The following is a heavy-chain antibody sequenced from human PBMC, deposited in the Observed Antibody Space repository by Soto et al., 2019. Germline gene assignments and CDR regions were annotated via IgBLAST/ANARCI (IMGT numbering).Heavy chain of an antibody. CDR3: ASDYGSGSYGAYYYYGMDV. Sequence: ASVKVSCKASGYTFTSYGISWVRQAPGQGLEWMGWISAYNGNTNYSPSFQGHATISADKSISTAYLQWSSLKASDTAMYYCASDYGSGSYGAYYYYGMDVWGQGTTVTVSS. J-gene: IGHJ6*02. CDR2: ISAYNGNT. CDR1: GYTFTSYG. V-gene: IGHV1-18*01. D-gene: IGHD3-10*01.